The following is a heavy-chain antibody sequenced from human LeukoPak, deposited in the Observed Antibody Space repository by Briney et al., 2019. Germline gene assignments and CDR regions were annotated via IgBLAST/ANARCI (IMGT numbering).Heavy chain of an antibody. Sequence: PSETLSLTCTVSGDSINNYYWSWIRHPPAKGLEWIGYICYNWIPDYNPSLKSRLTILLDTSKNQFSLQLSSVTAADTAVYYCARQKWDRLTSYYCGMDVWGQGTTVTVSS. CDR1: GDSINNYY. CDR3: ARQKWDRLTSYYCGMDV. V-gene: IGHV4-59*08. J-gene: IGHJ6*02. CDR2: ICYNWIP. D-gene: IGHD1-26*01.